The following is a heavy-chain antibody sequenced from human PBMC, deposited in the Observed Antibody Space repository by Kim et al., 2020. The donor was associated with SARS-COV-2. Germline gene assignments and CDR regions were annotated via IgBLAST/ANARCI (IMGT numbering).Heavy chain of an antibody. CDR1: GGTFSSYA. CDR3: ARDPLTPDYYGSGSYHWP. J-gene: IGHJ4*02. V-gene: IGHV1-69*13. D-gene: IGHD3-10*01. Sequence: SVKVSCKASGGTFSSYAISWVRQAPGQGLEWMGGIIPIFGTANYAQKFQGRVTITADESTSTAYMELSSLRSEDTAVYYCARDPLTPDYYGSGSYHWPWGQGTLVTVSS. CDR2: IIPIFGTA.